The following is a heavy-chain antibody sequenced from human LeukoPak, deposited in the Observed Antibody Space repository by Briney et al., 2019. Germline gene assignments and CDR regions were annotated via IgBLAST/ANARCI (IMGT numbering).Heavy chain of an antibody. CDR2: IWYDGSNK. CDR1: GFTFSNFW. J-gene: IGHJ6*02. D-gene: IGHD2-2*02. V-gene: IGHV3-33*08. Sequence: GGSLRLSCAASGFTFSNFWMHWVRQAPGKGLEWVAVIWYDGSNKYYADSVKGRFTISRDKSKNTLYLQMNSLRAEDTAVYYCARDKDIVVVPAAILSESYYYGMDVWGQGTTVTVSS. CDR3: ARDKDIVVVPAAILSESYYYGMDV.